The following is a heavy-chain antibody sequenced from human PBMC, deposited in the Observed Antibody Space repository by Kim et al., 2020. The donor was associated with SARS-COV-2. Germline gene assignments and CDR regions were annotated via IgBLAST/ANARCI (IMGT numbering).Heavy chain of an antibody. CDR3: ARDPYLVVTRYYYYGMDV. V-gene: IGHV3-33*01. D-gene: IGHD2-21*02. J-gene: IGHJ6*02. CDR1: GFTFSSYG. Sequence: VVQAGRSLRLSCAASGFTFSSYGMHWVRQAPGKGLEWVAVIWYDGSNKYYADSVKGRFTISRDNSKNTLYLQMNSLRAEDTAVYYCARDPYLVVTRYYYYGMDVWGQGTKVTV. CDR2: IWYDGSNK.